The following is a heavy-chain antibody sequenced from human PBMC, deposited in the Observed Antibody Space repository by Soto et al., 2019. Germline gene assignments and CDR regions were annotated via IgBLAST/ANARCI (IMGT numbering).Heavy chain of an antibody. Sequence: QVQIVQSGAEVKKPGASVRVSCKASGFSFSSYAIHWVRQAPGQSFEWLGWINGEHGQTKYSEKFQGRVSFSRDTSATTGYMDLSDLRSEDTAIYFCASSGSSYYDTSANLRLHRWGQGTLVTVSS. D-gene: IGHD3-16*01. CDR2: INGEHGQT. CDR3: ASSGSSYYDTSANLRLHR. J-gene: IGHJ4*02. V-gene: IGHV1-3*01. CDR1: GFSFSSYA.